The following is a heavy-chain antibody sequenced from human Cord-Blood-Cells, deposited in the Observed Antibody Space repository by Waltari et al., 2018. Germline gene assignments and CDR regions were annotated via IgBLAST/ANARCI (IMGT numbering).Heavy chain of an antibody. J-gene: IGHJ4*02. D-gene: IGHD5-12*01. Sequence: QVQLVESGGGVVQPGRSLRLSCAASGFTFSSYAMHWVRQAPGKGLEWVAGISYDGSNKYYADSVKGRFTISRDNSKNTLYLQMNSLRAEDTAVYYCARAGIVATIDYWGQGTLVTVSS. CDR1: GFTFSSYA. CDR3: ARAGIVATIDY. V-gene: IGHV3-30-3*01. CDR2: ISYDGSNK.